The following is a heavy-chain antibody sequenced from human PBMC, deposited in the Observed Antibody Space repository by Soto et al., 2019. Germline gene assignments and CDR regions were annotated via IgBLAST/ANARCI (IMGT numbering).Heavy chain of an antibody. Sequence: GGSLRLSCAASGFTFSSYWMSWVRQAPGKGLEWVANIKQDGSEKYYVDSVKGRFTISRDNAKNTLYLQMNSLRAEDTAVYYCARVPRRYCSGGSCSFDYWGQGTLVTVSS. CDR3: ARVPRRYCSGGSCSFDY. J-gene: IGHJ4*02. V-gene: IGHV3-7*02. CDR2: IKQDGSEK. D-gene: IGHD2-15*01. CDR1: GFTFSSYW.